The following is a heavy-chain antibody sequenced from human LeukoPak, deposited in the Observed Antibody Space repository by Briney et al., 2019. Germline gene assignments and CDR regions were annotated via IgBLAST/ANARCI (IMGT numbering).Heavy chain of an antibody. J-gene: IGHJ5*02. V-gene: IGHV3-74*01. CDR1: GFTFRNYW. Sequence: PGGSLTLSCAASGFTFRNYWMHWVRQAPGKGLVWVAHIHNEGDGPTYADSVKGRFTISRDNAKNTLYLQMNSLRAEDTAVYYCARDRPHNWFDPWGQGTLVTVSS. CDR3: ARDRPHNWFDP. CDR2: IHNEGDGP.